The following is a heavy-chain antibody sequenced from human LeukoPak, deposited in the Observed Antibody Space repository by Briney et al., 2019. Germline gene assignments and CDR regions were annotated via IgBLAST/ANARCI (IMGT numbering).Heavy chain of an antibody. CDR1: GFTFSSYG. J-gene: IGHJ4*02. V-gene: IGHV3-30*02. CDR2: IRYDGSKK. Sequence: TGGSLTLSCAASGFTFSSYGMHWVCQAPGKGLEWVALIRYDGSKKYYADSVKGRFTISRDNSKNTLYLQMNSLRPEDTALYYCAKVGQPWSIWDYFDYWGQGTLVTVSS. CDR3: AKVGQPWSIWDYFDY. D-gene: IGHD3-16*01.